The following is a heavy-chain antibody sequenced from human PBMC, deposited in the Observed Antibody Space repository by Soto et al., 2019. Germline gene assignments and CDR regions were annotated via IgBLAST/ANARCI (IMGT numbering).Heavy chain of an antibody. CDR2: ISYTGTT. V-gene: IGHV4-59*01. CDR1: GGSISSYY. D-gene: IGHD6-19*01. J-gene: IGHJ4*02. Sequence: SETLSLTCTVSGGSISSYYWSWIRQPPGKGLEWIGYISYTGTTDYNPSLKSRVTISVDTSKNQFSLKLSSVTAADTAVYYCARGAWYSSGWYVKDFDYWGQGTLVTVSS. CDR3: ARGAWYSSGWYVKDFDY.